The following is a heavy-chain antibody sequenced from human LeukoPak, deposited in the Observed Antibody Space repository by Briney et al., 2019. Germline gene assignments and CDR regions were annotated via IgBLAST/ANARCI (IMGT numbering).Heavy chain of an antibody. CDR3: ARGHTSGSLNYYYYGMDV. D-gene: IGHD3-10*01. CDR1: GFTFSSYD. Sequence: GGSLRLSCAASGFTFSSYDMHWVRQATGKGLEWVSAICTAGDTYYPGSVKGRFTISRENSKNYLYLQMNSLRAGDTAVYYCARGHTSGSLNYYYYGMDVWGQGTTVTVSS. V-gene: IGHV3-13*01. J-gene: IGHJ6*02. CDR2: ICTAGDT.